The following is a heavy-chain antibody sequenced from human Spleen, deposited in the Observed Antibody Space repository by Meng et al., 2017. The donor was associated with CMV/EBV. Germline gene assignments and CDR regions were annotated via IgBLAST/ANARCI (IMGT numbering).Heavy chain of an antibody. V-gene: IGHV3-73*01. CDR1: GFTFSGSA. CDR3: ARHQLGRRQPTIFNHDYGLDV. Sequence: GESLKISCAATGFTFSGSAMHWVRQASGKGLEWVGRIRSKANSYATAYAASVKGRFTISRDDSKNTAYLQMNRLKTEDTAVYYCARHQLGRRQPTIFNHDYGLDVWGQGTTVTVSS. J-gene: IGHJ6*02. CDR2: IRSKANSYAT. D-gene: IGHD1-1*01.